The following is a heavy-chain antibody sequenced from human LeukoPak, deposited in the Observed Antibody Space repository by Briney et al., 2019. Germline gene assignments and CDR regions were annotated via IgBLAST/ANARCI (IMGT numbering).Heavy chain of an antibody. V-gene: IGHV3-48*03. Sequence: PGGSLRLSCAASGFTFSSYEMNWVRQAPGKGLEWVSCISSSGSTIYYADSVKGRFTISRDNAKNSLYLQMNSLRAEDTAVYYCARLEKDYYDRVGDYYYYMDVWGKGTTVTISS. CDR3: ARLEKDYYDRVGDYYYYMDV. D-gene: IGHD3-22*01. CDR1: GFTFSSYE. J-gene: IGHJ6*03. CDR2: ISSSGSTI.